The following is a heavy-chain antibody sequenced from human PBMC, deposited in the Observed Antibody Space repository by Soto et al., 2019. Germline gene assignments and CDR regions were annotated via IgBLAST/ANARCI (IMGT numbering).Heavy chain of an antibody. V-gene: IGHV3-30*18. J-gene: IGHJ6*02. CDR1: GFTFSSYG. CDR2: ISYDGGNK. Sequence: AGGSLRLSCAASGFTFSSYGMHWVRQAPGKGLEWVAVISYDGGNKYYADSVKGRFTISRDNSKNTLYLQMNSLRAEDTAVYYCAKDKGGGKYYYYGMDVWGQGTTVTVSS. CDR3: AKDKGGGKYYYYGMDV. D-gene: IGHD3-16*01.